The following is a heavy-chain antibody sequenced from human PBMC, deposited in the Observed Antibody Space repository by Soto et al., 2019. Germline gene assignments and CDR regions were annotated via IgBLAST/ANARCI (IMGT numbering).Heavy chain of an antibody. CDR3: ERREKDYYYYGMDV. Sequence: GESLKISCKGSGYSFTSYWISWVRQMPGKGLEWMGRIDPSDSYTNYSPSFQGHVTISADKSISTAYLQWSSLKASDTAMYYCERREKDYYYYGMDVWGQGTTVTVSS. J-gene: IGHJ6*02. CDR2: IDPSDSYT. CDR1: GYSFTSYW. V-gene: IGHV5-10-1*01.